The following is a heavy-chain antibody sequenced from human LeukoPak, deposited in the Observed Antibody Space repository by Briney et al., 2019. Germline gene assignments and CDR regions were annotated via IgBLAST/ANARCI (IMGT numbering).Heavy chain of an antibody. CDR2: IKEDGSEK. V-gene: IGHV3-7*01. J-gene: IGHJ4*02. CDR1: GFTFSSYW. Sequence: GGSLRLSCAASGFTFSSYWVSWVRQAPGKGLEWVANIKEDGSEKYYVDSVKGRFTISRDNAKNSLYLQMNSLRAEDTAVYYCARDSYDPSDYYAWAFDYWGQGTLVTVSS. CDR3: ARDSYDPSDYYAWAFDY. D-gene: IGHD3-22*01.